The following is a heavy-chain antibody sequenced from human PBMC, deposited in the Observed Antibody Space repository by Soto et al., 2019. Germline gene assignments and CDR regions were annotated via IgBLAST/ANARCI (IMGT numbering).Heavy chain of an antibody. Sequence: EVLLMESGGGWVQPGRSLRLSCAASGFTFDNYAMHWVRQAPGKGLEWVSGISWNSGNIGYADSVKGRFTIARDNAKTSLYLEMNSLRAEDTALYYCAKSLKIFGLATTRSGPLDSWGQGALVTVSS. CDR1: GFTFDNYA. J-gene: IGHJ4*02. V-gene: IGHV3-9*01. CDR3: AKSLKIFGLATTRSGPLDS. D-gene: IGHD3-3*01. CDR2: ISWNSGNI.